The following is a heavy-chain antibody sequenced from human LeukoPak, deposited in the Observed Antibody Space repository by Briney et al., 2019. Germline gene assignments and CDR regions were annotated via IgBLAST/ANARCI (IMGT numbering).Heavy chain of an antibody. Sequence: PGGSLRLSCAASGFTFSSYAMHWVRQAPGKGLEWVAVISYDGSNKYYADSVKGRYTISRDNSKNTLYLQMNSLRAEDTAVYYCAWQQSYWGQGTLVTVSS. J-gene: IGHJ4*02. CDR3: AWQQSY. CDR2: ISYDGSNK. CDR1: GFTFSSYA. V-gene: IGHV3-30-3*01. D-gene: IGHD6-13*01.